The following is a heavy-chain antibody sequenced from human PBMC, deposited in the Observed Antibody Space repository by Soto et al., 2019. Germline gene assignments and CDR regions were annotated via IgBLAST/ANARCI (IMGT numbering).Heavy chain of an antibody. V-gene: IGHV4-59*08. D-gene: IGHD6-13*01. J-gene: IGHJ5*02. CDR1: GGSISSYY. Sequence: SETLSLTCTVSGGSISSYYWSWVRQPPGKGLEWIGSIYHSGSTYYNPSLKSRVTISVDTSKNQFSLKLSAVTAADTAVYYCARTGYSSSWYFQFWFDPWGQGTLGTVSS. CDR2: IYHSGST. CDR3: ARTGYSSSWYFQFWFDP.